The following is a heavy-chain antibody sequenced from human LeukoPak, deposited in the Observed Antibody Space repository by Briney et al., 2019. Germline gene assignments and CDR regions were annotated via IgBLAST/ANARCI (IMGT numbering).Heavy chain of an antibody. Sequence: GESLKISCKASGYRFTNYWIGWVRQMPGKGLEWMTIIYLGDSETRYSPSFQGQVTISADKSIGTTYLQWSSLKASDTAMYYCARALRTGQGDYVPVLWGQGTLVTVSS. D-gene: IGHD3-10*02. J-gene: IGHJ4*02. CDR2: IYLGDSET. CDR1: GYRFTNYW. V-gene: IGHV5-51*01. CDR3: ARALRTGQGDYVPVL.